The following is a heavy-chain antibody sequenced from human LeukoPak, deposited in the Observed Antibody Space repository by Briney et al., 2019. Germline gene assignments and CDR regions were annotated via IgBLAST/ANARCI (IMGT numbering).Heavy chain of an antibody. CDR2: IYYSGST. J-gene: IGHJ4*02. V-gene: IGHV4-59*08. Sequence: SETLSLTCTVSGVSISSYYWSWLRQPPGKGLEWVGYIYYSGSTNYNPSLKSRVTISVDTSKNQFSLKLSSVTAADTAVYYCARLTIAAAGTSFDYWGQGTLVTVSS. D-gene: IGHD6-13*01. CDR3: ARLTIAAAGTSFDY. CDR1: GVSISSYY.